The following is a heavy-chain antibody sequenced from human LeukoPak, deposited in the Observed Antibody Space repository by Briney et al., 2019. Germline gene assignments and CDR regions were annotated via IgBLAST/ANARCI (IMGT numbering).Heavy chain of an antibody. Sequence: GASVKVSCKASGYTFTSYGISWVRQAPGQGLEWMGWISAYNGNTNYAQKLQGRVTMTTDTSTSTAYMELRSLRSDDTAVYYCARGHRYYYDSSGYYHDYWGQGTLVTVSS. CDR3: ARGHRYYYDSSGYYHDY. J-gene: IGHJ4*02. CDR1: GYTFTSYG. CDR2: ISAYNGNT. V-gene: IGHV1-18*01. D-gene: IGHD3-22*01.